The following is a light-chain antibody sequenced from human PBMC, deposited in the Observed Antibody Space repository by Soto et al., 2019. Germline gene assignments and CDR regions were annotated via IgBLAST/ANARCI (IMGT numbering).Light chain of an antibody. V-gene: IGKV1-5*01. CDR1: QSISSW. J-gene: IGKJ2*01. CDR2: DAS. Sequence: DIQMTQSPSTLSASVGDRVTITCRASQSISSWLAWYQQKPGKAPKLLIYDASSLESGVPSRFSGSGSGTEFTLTISSLQPDDFATYYGKQYNSYSDTVGQGTKLEIK. CDR3: KQYNSYSDT.